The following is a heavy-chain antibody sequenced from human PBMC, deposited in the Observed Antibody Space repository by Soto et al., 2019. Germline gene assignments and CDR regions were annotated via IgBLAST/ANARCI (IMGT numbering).Heavy chain of an antibody. D-gene: IGHD3-16*01. J-gene: IGHJ4*02. V-gene: IGHV4-31*03. Sequence: QVKLQESGPGLVKPSQTLSLTCTVSGGSISSGGYYWSWIRQHPGKGLEWIGYIYYSGSTYYNPSLKSRVTISVDTSKNQFSRKLSSVTAADTAVYYCASLSIYDYVWGSPSGWGQGTLVTVSS. CDR3: ASLSIYDYVWGSPSG. CDR1: GGSISSGGYY. CDR2: IYYSGST.